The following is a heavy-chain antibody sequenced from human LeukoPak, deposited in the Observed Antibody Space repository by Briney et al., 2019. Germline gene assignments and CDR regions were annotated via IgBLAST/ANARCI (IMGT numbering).Heavy chain of an antibody. CDR2: INQDGSKE. CDR1: GFIFSNYW. Sequence: RSGGSLRLSCTASGFIFSNYWMTWVRQAPGKGLEWVAQINQDGSKEYYIDSVKARFSISRDNARNSLSLQMNSLRAEDTAAYYCVRDGGVSGYDLLDYWGQGTLVTVSS. D-gene: IGHD5-12*01. V-gene: IGHV3-7*01. J-gene: IGHJ4*02. CDR3: VRDGGVSGYDLLDY.